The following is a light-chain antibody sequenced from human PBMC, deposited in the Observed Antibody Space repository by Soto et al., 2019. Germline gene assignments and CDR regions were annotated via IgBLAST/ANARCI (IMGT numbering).Light chain of an antibody. J-gene: IGKJ1*01. V-gene: IGKV1-5*01. CDR3: HQYNSYAWT. CDR2: DAS. Sequence: DIQMTQSPSTLSASVGDRVTITCRASQSISSWLAWYQQKPGKAPKLLIYDASSLESGVPSRFSGSGSGTEFTLTISSLQPDDFATYYCHQYNSYAWTFGQGTKVDI. CDR1: QSISSW.